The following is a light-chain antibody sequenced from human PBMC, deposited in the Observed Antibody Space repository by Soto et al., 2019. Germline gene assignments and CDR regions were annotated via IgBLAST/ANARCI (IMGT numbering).Light chain of an antibody. CDR3: GQFVSSPPRT. Sequence: EIGLTQSPGTLSLSPGERATLSCRASQSVSSSYLAWYQQKPGQAPRLLIYGVSTRATGIPDRFSGSWSGTDFTLSISRLEPEDFAVYYCGQFVSSPPRTFDQGTKVDI. CDR1: QSVSSSY. J-gene: IGKJ1*01. V-gene: IGKV3-20*01. CDR2: GVS.